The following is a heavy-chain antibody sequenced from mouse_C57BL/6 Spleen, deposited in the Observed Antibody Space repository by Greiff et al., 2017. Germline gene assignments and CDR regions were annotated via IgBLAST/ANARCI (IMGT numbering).Heavy chain of an antibody. CDR1: GYSFTGYY. J-gene: IGHJ2*01. CDR3: ARSSYDYGSYYFDY. CDR2: INPSTGGT. V-gene: IGHV1-42*01. Sequence: LVESGPELVKPGASVKISCKASGYSFTGYYLNWVKQSPEKSLEWIGEINPSTGGTTYNQKFKAKATLTVDKSSSTAYMQLKSLSSEDSAVYYCARSSYDYGSYYFDYWGQGTTLTVSS. D-gene: IGHD1-1*01.